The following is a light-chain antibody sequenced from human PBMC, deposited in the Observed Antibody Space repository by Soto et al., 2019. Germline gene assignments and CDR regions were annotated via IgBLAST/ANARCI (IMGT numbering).Light chain of an antibody. J-gene: IGKJ2*01. CDR3: QQYGSSQYT. CDR2: GAS. CDR1: QSVNNNY. Sequence: EIVLTQSPGTLSLSPGERATLSCRASQSVNNNYLASYQQKPGQAPRLLIYGASSSATAIPDRFSGSGSGTDFTLTISRLEPEDVAVYYCQQYGSSQYTFGQGTKLEIK. V-gene: IGKV3-20*01.